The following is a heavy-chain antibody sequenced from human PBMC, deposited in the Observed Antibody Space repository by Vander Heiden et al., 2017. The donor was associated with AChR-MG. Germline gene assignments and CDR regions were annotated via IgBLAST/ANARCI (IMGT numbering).Heavy chain of an antibody. Sequence: DVQLVQSGAEVKEPGESLRISCKSSGHIFSRYWLGWVRQMPGKGLEWMGIIYSGDSDTRYSPSFRGQVTMSVDKSMNTAYLQWSSLKASDTAMYYCARLHCTGGSCYTSSIGWFDPWGQGTLVTVSS. D-gene: IGHD2-15*01. CDR2: IYSGDSDT. J-gene: IGHJ5*02. CDR1: GHIFSRYW. V-gene: IGHV5-51*01. CDR3: ARLHCTGGSCYTSSIGWFDP.